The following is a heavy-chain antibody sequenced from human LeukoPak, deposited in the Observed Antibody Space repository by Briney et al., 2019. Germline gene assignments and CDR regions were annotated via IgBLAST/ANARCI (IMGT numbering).Heavy chain of an antibody. CDR2: IRSKANSYAT. Sequence: PGGSLRLSCAASGFTFSGSAMHWVRQASGKGLEWVGRIRSKANSYATAYAASVKGRFTISRDDSKNTAYLQMNSLRAEDTAVYYCATFSYAGNAGGSAGSWGQGTLVTVSS. V-gene: IGHV3-73*01. J-gene: IGHJ5*02. D-gene: IGHD4-23*01. CDR3: ATFSYAGNAGGSAGS. CDR1: GFTFSGSA.